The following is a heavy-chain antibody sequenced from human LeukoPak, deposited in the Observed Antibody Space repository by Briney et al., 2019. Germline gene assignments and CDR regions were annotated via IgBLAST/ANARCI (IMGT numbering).Heavy chain of an antibody. D-gene: IGHD2-2*01. Sequence: SETLSLTCTVPGGSISSYYWSWIRQPPGKGLEWIGYIYTSGSTNYNPSLKSRVTISVDTSKNQFSLKLSSVTAADTAVYYCARLQSSSNVWGKGTTVTVSS. V-gene: IGHV4-4*09. J-gene: IGHJ6*04. CDR3: ARLQSSSNV. CDR2: IYTSGST. CDR1: GGSISSYY.